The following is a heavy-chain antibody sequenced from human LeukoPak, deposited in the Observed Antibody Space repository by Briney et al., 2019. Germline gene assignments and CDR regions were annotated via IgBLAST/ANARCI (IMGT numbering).Heavy chain of an antibody. D-gene: IGHD2-2*01. V-gene: IGHV1-69*13. CDR2: IIPIFGTA. Sequence: ASVNVSCRASGCTFSNYAISWVRQAPGQGLEWMGGIIPIFGTANYAQKFQGRVTITADESTSTAYMELSSLRSEDTAVYYCGIVVVPAASDYYYYGMDVWGQGTTVTVSS. J-gene: IGHJ6*02. CDR3: GIVVVPAASDYYYYGMDV. CDR1: GCTFSNYA.